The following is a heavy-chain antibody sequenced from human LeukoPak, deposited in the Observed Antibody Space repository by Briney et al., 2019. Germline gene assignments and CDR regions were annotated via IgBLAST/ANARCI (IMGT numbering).Heavy chain of an antibody. Sequence: PSETLSLTCTVSGGSISSYYWSWIRQPPGKGLEWIGYIYYSGSTNYNPSLKSRVTISVDTSKNQFSLKLSSVTAADTAVYYCARRGAYCGGDRCFGVLDYWGQGTLVTVSS. J-gene: IGHJ4*02. V-gene: IGHV4-59*08. CDR2: IYYSGST. CDR1: GGSISSYY. D-gene: IGHD2-21*02. CDR3: ARRGAYCGGDRCFGVLDY.